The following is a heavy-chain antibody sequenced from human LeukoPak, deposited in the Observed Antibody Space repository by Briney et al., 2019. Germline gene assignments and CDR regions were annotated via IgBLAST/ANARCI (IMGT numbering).Heavy chain of an antibody. CDR3: ARPASIGYYYGMDV. V-gene: IGHV4-4*07. J-gene: IGHJ6*02. CDR2: IYSSGST. Sequence: SETLSLTCTVSGGSISGYYWSWIRQPAGKGLEWIGRIYSSGSTTYNPSLKGRVTISVDTSKNQFSLKLSSVTAADTAVYYCARPASIGYYYGMDVWGQGTTVTVSS. D-gene: IGHD2-21*01. CDR1: GGSISGYY.